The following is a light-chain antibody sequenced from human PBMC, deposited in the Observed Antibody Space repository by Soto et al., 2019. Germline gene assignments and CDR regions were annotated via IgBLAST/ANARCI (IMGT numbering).Light chain of an antibody. V-gene: IGKV3-20*01. CDR1: QRVSSGF. J-gene: IGKJ4*01. Sequence: EIVLTQSPDTLSLSPGERATLSCRSSQRVSSGFLAWYQQKPGQAPRLLIYRASTRATGIPHRFTGSGSGTDFTLTISRLEPEDFAGYYCQQYDSSPLTFGGGTKVEIK. CDR3: QQYDSSPLT. CDR2: RAS.